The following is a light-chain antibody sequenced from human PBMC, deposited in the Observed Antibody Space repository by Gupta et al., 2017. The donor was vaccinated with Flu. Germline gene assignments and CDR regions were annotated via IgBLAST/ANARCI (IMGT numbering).Light chain of an antibody. CDR2: GAS. CDR3: QQYITSPQT. Sequence: EIVLTQSPGTLSLSPGESATLSCRASQSVRSDYLAWYQQKPGQAPRLLIYGASTRATGCPDMFSGTGSGTDFTLTINSLEAEDFAVYYCQQYITSPQTFGQGTTVEIK. V-gene: IGKV3-20*01. CDR1: QSVRSDY. J-gene: IGKJ1*01.